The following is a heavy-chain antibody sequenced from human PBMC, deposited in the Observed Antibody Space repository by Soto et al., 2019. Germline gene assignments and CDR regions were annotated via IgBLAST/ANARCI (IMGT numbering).Heavy chain of an antibody. CDR1: GGTFSSYA. CDR2: IIPIFGTA. D-gene: IGHD3-22*01. V-gene: IGHV1-69*01. J-gene: IGHJ5*02. CDR3: ARDRARGIVVSDWFDP. Sequence: QVQLVQSGAEVKKPGSSVKVSCKASGGTFSSYAISWVRQAPGQGLEWMGGIIPIFGTANYAQKFQGRVTIPADESTSTAYMELSSLRSEDTAVYYCARDRARGIVVSDWFDPWGQGTLVTVSS.